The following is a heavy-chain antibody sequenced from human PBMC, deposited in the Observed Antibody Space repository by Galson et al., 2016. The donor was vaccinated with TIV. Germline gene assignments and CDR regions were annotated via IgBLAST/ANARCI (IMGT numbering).Heavy chain of an antibody. CDR3: ARVNLARAFDY. V-gene: IGHV1-2*02. CDR1: GYIFINYY. Sequence: SVKVSCKASGYIFINYYIHWVRQAPGQGLEWLGWFNPDSGATQYAQKFQGRVTMTRDTSISTAYMELGRLISDDTAVYYCARVNLARAFDYWGQGTQVTVSS. CDR2: FNPDSGAT. J-gene: IGHJ4*02.